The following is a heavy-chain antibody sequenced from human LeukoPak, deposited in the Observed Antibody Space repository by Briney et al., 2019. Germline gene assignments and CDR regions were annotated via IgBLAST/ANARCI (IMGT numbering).Heavy chain of an antibody. CDR1: GYTFTSYG. CDR2: IIPIFGTA. Sequence: ASVKVSCKASGYTFTSYGISWVRQAPGQGLEWMGGIIPIFGTANYAQKFQGRVTITADESTSTAYMELSSLRSEDTAVYYCARDHDSSGYYSEYYFDYWGQGTLVTVSS. J-gene: IGHJ4*02. CDR3: ARDHDSSGYYSEYYFDY. V-gene: IGHV1-69*13. D-gene: IGHD3-22*01.